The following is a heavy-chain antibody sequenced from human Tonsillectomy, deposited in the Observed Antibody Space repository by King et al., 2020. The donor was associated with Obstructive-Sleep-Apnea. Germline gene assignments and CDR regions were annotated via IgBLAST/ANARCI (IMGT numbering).Heavy chain of an antibody. Sequence: QLVQSGTEVKKPGSSVKVSCNAFGDTFRSYSISWVRQAPGQGLEWMGGIGPLILLLNYAQKFQGRVTIPAAKSTSTAYMELSSLRSADTAVYYCARDRYDYYHGTGTFFDFWGQGTLVTVSS. CDR3: ARDRYDYYHGTGTFFDF. CDR2: IGPLILLL. D-gene: IGHD3-22*01. CDR1: GDTFRSYS. J-gene: IGHJ4*02. V-gene: IGHV1-69*04.